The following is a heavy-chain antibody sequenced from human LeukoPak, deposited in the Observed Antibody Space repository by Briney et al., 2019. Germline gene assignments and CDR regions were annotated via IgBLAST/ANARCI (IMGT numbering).Heavy chain of an antibody. CDR2: IYYSGST. V-gene: IGHV4-39*07. J-gene: IGHJ4*02. CDR1: GGSISSSSYY. D-gene: IGHD1-14*01. Sequence: SETLSLTCTVSGGSISSSSYYRGWIRQPPGTGLEWIGSIYYSGSTYYNPSLESRVTISVDTSKNQFSLKLSSVTAADTAVYYCARRKSGEFDYWGQGTLVTVSS. CDR3: ARRKSGEFDY.